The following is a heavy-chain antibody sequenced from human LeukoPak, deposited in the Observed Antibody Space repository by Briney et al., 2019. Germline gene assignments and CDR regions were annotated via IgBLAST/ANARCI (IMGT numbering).Heavy chain of an antibody. CDR2: ISGSGGST. Sequence: GGSLRLSCAASGFTFSSYAMSWVRQAPGKGLEWVSAISGSGGSTYYADSVKGRFTISRDNSKNTLYLQMNSLRAGDTAVYYCAKGYADYDILTGWNYWGQGTLVTVSS. V-gene: IGHV3-23*01. CDR3: AKGYADYDILTGWNY. CDR1: GFTFSSYA. D-gene: IGHD3-9*01. J-gene: IGHJ4*02.